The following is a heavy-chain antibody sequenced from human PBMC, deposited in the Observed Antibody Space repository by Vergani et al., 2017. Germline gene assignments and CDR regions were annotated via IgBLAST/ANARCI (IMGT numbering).Heavy chain of an antibody. Sequence: EVQLLESGGGLVQPGGSLRLSCAASGFTFSSDAMSWVRQAPGKGLEGVSAISGSGDSTYYADSGKGRFTLSRDNSKNTLYLQMNSLRAEDTAVYYCAKNSGSYYYYYGMDVWGQGTTVTVSS. CDR3: AKNSGSYYYYYGMDV. CDR1: GFTFSSDA. CDR2: ISGSGDST. D-gene: IGHD1-26*01. V-gene: IGHV3-23*01. J-gene: IGHJ6*02.